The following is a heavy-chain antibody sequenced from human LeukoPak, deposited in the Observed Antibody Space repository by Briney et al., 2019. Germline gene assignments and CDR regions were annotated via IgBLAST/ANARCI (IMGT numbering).Heavy chain of an antibody. J-gene: IGHJ4*02. D-gene: IGHD3-16*02. Sequence: GGSLSLSCAASGFTFSNAWMSWVRQAPGKGLEWVGRLKSKTDGGTTDYAAPVKGRFTISRDDSKNTLYLQMNSLKTEDTAVYYCTTGDMITFGGVIVKGSFDYWGQGTLVTVSS. CDR2: LKSKTDGGTT. V-gene: IGHV3-15*01. CDR1: GFTFSNAW. CDR3: TTGDMITFGGVIVKGSFDY.